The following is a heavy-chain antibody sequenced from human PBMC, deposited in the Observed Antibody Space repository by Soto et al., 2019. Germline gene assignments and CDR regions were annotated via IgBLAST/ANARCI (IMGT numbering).Heavy chain of an antibody. CDR3: ARDLPSWYLPY. CDR1: VDSISRGYH. D-gene: IGHD6-13*01. V-gene: IGHV4-38-2*02. CDR2: IYHSGTT. Sequence: PEKLSLTCSVSVDSISRGYHWAWIRQPPGKGLEWVASIYHSGTTYYNPSLTSRVTISVDTSKNQFSLKLSSVTAADTAVYYCARDLPSWYLPYCGQGTLVTLYS. J-gene: IGHJ1*01.